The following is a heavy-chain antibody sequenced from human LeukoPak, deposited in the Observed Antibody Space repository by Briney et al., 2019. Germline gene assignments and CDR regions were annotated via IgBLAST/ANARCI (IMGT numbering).Heavy chain of an antibody. V-gene: IGHV4-30-2*01. Sequence: PSETLSLTCAVSGGSISSGGYSWSWIRQPRGEGLEWIGYIYHSGSTYYNPSLKSRVTISVDRSKNQFSLKLSSVTAAYTAVYYCAREGAAMVRGVIITGGNWFDPWGQGTLVTVSS. CDR3: AREGAAMVRGVIITGGNWFDP. D-gene: IGHD3-10*01. CDR2: IYHSGST. CDR1: GGSISSGGYS. J-gene: IGHJ5*02.